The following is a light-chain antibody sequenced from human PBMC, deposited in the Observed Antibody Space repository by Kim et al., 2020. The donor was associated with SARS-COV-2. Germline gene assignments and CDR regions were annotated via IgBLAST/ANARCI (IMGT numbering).Light chain of an antibody. CDR1: HSVSSSY. CDR3: QQYGSSPGT. J-gene: IGKJ4*01. V-gene: IGKV3-20*01. Sequence: EIVLTQSPVTLSLSPGDRASLSCRASHSVSSSYLAWYQQKPGQAPRLLIYGASSRATGIPDRFSGSGSRTDFTLTISRLEPEDVAVYYCQQYGSSPGTFGRGTKVDIK. CDR2: GAS.